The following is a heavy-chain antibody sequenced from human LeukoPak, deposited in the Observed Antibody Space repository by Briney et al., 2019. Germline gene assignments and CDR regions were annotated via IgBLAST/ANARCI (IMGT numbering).Heavy chain of an antibody. CDR2: ISSSSSTI. Sequence: GGSLRLSCAASGFTFSSYEMNWVRQAPGKGLEWVSYISSSSSTIYYADSVKGRFTISRDNAKNSLYLQMNSLRAEDTAVYYCARAGGCSGGSCDMGNRDAFDIWGQGTMVTVSS. CDR3: ARAGGCSGGSCDMGNRDAFDI. V-gene: IGHV3-48*01. D-gene: IGHD2-15*01. CDR1: GFTFSSYE. J-gene: IGHJ3*02.